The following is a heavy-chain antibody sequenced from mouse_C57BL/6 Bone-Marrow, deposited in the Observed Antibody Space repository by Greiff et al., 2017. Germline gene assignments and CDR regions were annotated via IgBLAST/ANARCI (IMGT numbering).Heavy chain of an antibody. D-gene: IGHD2-5*01. CDR3: ARPYYSNDWYFDV. CDR2: IYPGSGST. Sequence: VQLQQPGAELVKPGASVKMSCKASGYTFTSYWITWVKQRPGQGLEWIGDIYPGSGSTNYNEKFKSKATLTVDTSSSTAYMQRSRLTSEDSAVYYCARPYYSNDWYFDVWGTGTTVTVSS. V-gene: IGHV1-55*01. J-gene: IGHJ1*03. CDR1: GYTFTSYW.